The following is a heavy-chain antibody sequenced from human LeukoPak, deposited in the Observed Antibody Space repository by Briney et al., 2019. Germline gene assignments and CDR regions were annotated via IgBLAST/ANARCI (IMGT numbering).Heavy chain of an antibody. CDR3: ARLKGCSSTSC. CDR2: INHSGST. V-gene: IGHV4-34*01. D-gene: IGHD2-2*01. CDR1: GGSFSGYY. Sequence: SETLSLTCAVYGGSFSGYYWSWIRQPPGKGLEWIGEINHSGSTNYNPSLKSRVTISVDTSKNQFSLKLSSVTAADTAVYYCARLKGCSSTSCWGQGTLVTVFS. J-gene: IGHJ4*02.